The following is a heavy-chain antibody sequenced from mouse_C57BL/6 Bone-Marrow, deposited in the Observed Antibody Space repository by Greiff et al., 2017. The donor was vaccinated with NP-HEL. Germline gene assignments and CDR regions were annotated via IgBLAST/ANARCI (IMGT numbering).Heavy chain of an antibody. CDR1: GYTFTSYW. Sequence: VQLQQSGTVLARPGASVKMSCKTSGYTFTSYWMHWVKQRPGQGLEWIGAIYPGNSDTSYNQKFKGKAKLTAVTSASTAYMELSSLTNATSAVYYFTGHYVSSPYSFDYWGQGTTLTVSS. CDR3: TGHYVSSPYSFDY. J-gene: IGHJ2*01. V-gene: IGHV1-5*01. CDR2: IYPGNSDT. D-gene: IGHD1-1*01.